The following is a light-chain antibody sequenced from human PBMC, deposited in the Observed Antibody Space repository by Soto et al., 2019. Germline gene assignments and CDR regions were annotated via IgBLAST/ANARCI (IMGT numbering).Light chain of an antibody. J-gene: IGLJ1*01. Sequence: VLTQPASVSGSPGQSITISCTGTSTDVNGHDYVSWYQQHPGKAPKVIIYEVTNRPSGISNRFSGSKSGNTASLTISGLQAEDEADYHCCSYTSGTSVFGTGTKVTVL. CDR3: CSYTSGTSV. V-gene: IGLV2-14*01. CDR2: EVT. CDR1: STDVNGHDY.